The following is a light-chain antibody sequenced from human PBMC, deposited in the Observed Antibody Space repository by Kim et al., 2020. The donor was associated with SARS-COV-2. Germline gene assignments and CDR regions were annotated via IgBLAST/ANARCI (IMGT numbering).Light chain of an antibody. CDR2: GAS. CDR3: QQSYSTFMYT. J-gene: IGKJ2*01. V-gene: IGKV1-39*01. Sequence: DIQMTQSPSSLSASVGDSVTITCRASQSISTSLNWYQQKAGKAPKLLIYGASSLQSGVASRFSGSGGGTDFTLKISSLQPDDFATYYCQQSYSTFMYTFGQGTKLEI. CDR1: QSISTS.